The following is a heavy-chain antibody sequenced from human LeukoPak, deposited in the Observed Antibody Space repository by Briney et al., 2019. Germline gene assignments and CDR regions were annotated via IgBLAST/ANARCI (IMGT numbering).Heavy chain of an antibody. Sequence: GGSLRLSCVASGFTFRIYGMNWVRPAPGKGPEWVSYISHTSDSILYADSVKGRFTMSRDNAKKSLYLQMNSLRAEDSAVYYCARATRSGYDYWGQGTLVTVSS. CDR1: GFTFRIYG. CDR3: ARATRSGYDY. D-gene: IGHD5-12*01. CDR2: ISHTSDSI. J-gene: IGHJ4*02. V-gene: IGHV3-48*01.